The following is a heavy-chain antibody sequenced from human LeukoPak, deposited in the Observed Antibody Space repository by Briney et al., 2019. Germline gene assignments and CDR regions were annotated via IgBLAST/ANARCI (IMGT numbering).Heavy chain of an antibody. V-gene: IGHV1-2*02. D-gene: IGHD2-2*01. CDR1: GYTFTGYY. CDR3: ARGRSIVPAALDY. Sequence: ASVKVSCKASGYTFTGYYMHWVRQAPGQGLEWMGWINPNSGGTNYAQKFQGRVTMTRDTSISTAYMELSRLRSDDTAVYYCARGRSIVPAALDYWGQGTLVTVSS. CDR2: INPNSGGT. J-gene: IGHJ4*02.